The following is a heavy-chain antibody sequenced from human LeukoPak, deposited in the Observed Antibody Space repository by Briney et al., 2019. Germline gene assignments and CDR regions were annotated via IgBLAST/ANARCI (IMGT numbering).Heavy chain of an antibody. V-gene: IGHV3-53*01. CDR3: AKDAVTSGGGLAS. CDR1: EFTVSGTH. J-gene: IGHJ4*02. D-gene: IGHD3-16*01. Sequence: TGESLRLSCTASEFTVSGTHMSWIRQPQGQGLDLVSAMYTGGNTYYGDSVQGRFTISRDTSKNTLYLHMNIVRVEDTAVYYCAKDAVTSGGGLASWGQGTLVTVSS. CDR2: MYTGGNT.